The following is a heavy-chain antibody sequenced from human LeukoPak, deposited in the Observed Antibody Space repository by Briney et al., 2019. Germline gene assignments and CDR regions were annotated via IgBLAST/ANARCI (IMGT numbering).Heavy chain of an antibody. CDR1: GYSFTYW. V-gene: IGHV5-51*01. CDR3: ASARHGDYVWDY. J-gene: IGHJ4*02. CDR2: IYSGDSHT. Sequence: GESLKISCKGSGYSFTYWIGWVRQMPGKGLEWMGIIYSGDSHTKYSPSFQGRVTISADKSISTAYLQWSSLEASDTAMYYCASARHGDYVWDYWGQGTLVTASS. D-gene: IGHD4-17*01.